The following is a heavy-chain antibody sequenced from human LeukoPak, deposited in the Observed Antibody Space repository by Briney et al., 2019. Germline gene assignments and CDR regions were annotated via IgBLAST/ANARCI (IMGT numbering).Heavy chain of an antibody. CDR2: ISSSSGTM. V-gene: IGHV3-48*01. J-gene: IGHJ4*02. CDR3: ARDGAYSGTYAMT. D-gene: IGHD1-26*01. Sequence: GGSLRLSCAASGFTFSSYSMNWVRQAPGKGLEWVSYISSSSGTMSYADSVKGRFTISRDNAKNSLYLQMDSLRAEDTAVYYCARDGAYSGTYAMTWGQGTLVTVSS. CDR1: GFTFSSYS.